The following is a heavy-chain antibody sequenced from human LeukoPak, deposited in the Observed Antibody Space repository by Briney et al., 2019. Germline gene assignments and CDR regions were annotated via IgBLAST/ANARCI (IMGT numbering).Heavy chain of an antibody. V-gene: IGHV3-7*01. CDR3: ARDAVRSSWSDY. D-gene: IGHD6-13*01. Sequence: PGGSLRLSCAASGFTFSSYWMNWVRQAQGKGPEWVANIEQDGSEKYYVDSVKGRFTISRDNAKNSLYLQMNSLRAGDTAVYYCARDAVRSSWSDYWGQGTLVTVSS. CDR2: IEQDGSEK. CDR1: GFTFSSYW. J-gene: IGHJ4*02.